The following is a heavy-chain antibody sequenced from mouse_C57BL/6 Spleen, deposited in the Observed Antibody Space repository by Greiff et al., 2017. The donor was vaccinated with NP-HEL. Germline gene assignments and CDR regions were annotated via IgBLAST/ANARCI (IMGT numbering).Heavy chain of an antibody. D-gene: IGHD2-10*01. CDR2: ISSGGDYI. V-gene: IGHV5-9-1*02. Sequence: EVMLVESGEGLVKPGGSLKLSCAASGFTFSSYAMSWVRQTPEKRLEWVAYISSGGDYIYYADTVKGRFTISRDNARNTLYLQMSSLKSEDTAMYYCTRSYYGKYYFDYWGQGTTLTVSS. CDR1: GFTFSSYA. J-gene: IGHJ2*01. CDR3: TRSYYGKYYFDY.